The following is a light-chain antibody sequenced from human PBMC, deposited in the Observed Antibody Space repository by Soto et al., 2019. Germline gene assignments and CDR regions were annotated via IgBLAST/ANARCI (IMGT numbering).Light chain of an antibody. CDR1: QSISSY. J-gene: IGKJ3*01. CDR3: QQSYSSPFT. V-gene: IGKV1-39*01. Sequence: DIQMTQSPASLSASVGDRVTITCRASQSISSYLNCYQQKPGKAPNLLIYAASSLQSGVPSKFSGSGSGTDFALTISSRQPEDFATYYGQQSYSSPFTVGPGTKVDIK. CDR2: AAS.